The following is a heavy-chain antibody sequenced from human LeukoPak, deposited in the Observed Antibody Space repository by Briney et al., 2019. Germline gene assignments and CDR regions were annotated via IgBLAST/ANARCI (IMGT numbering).Heavy chain of an antibody. J-gene: IGHJ3*02. D-gene: IGHD3-16*01. CDR3: GRVRRLFWGGYRGGDDAFDI. Sequence: GGSLRLSCAASGFTFSDYYMSWIRQAPGKGLEWISYISSSASTIDYADSVKGRFTISRDNAKNSLYLQMNSLRAEDTAVYYCGRVRRLFWGGYRGGDDAFDIWGQGTMVTVSS. V-gene: IGHV3-11*01. CDR1: GFTFSDYY. CDR2: ISSSASTI.